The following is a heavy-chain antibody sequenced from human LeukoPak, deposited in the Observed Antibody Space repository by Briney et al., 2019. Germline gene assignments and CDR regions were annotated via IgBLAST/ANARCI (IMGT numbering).Heavy chain of an antibody. CDR3: ARAEARDMGY. V-gene: IGHV4-59*01. J-gene: IGHJ4*02. CDR1: GGSISSYY. CDR2: IYYSGST. Sequence: PSETLSLTCTVSGGSISSYYWSWIRQPPGKGLEWIGYIYYSGSTNYNPSLKSRVTISVDTSENQFSLKLSSVTAADTAVHYCARAEARDMGYWGQGTLVTVSS. D-gene: IGHD2-15*01.